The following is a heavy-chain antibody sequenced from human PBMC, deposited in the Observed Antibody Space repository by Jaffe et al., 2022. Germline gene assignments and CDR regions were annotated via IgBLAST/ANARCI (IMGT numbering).Heavy chain of an antibody. D-gene: IGHD4-17*01. CDR1: GGSFSGYY. CDR3: ARGRDYGDFPTFDY. Sequence: QVQLQQWGAGLLKPSETLSLTCAVYGGSFSGYYWSWIRQPPGKGLEWIGEINHSGSTNYNPSLKSRVTISVDTSKNQFSLKLSSVTAADTAVYYCARGRDYGDFPTFDYWGQGTLVTVSS. V-gene: IGHV4-34*01. J-gene: IGHJ4*02. CDR2: INHSGST.